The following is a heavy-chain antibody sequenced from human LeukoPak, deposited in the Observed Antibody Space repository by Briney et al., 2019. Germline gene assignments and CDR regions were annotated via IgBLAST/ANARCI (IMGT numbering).Heavy chain of an antibody. D-gene: IGHD5-18*01. CDR3: ARDGYSYGLGGFDY. CDR1: GGSISSGSYY. CDR2: IYTSGST. Sequence: SETLSLTCTVSGGSISSGSYYWSWIRQPAGKGLEWIGRIYTSGSTNYNPSLKSRVTISVDTSKNQFSLKLSSVTAADTAVYYCARDGYSYGLGGFDYWGQGTLVTVSS. V-gene: IGHV4-61*02. J-gene: IGHJ4*02.